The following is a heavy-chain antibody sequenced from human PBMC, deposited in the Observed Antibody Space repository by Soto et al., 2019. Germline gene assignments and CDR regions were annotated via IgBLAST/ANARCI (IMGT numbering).Heavy chain of an antibody. CDR3: ARDGPIAAASRENYYYYGMDV. CDR1: GGTFSSYA. D-gene: IGHD6-13*01. CDR2: IIPIFGTA. V-gene: IGHV1-69*13. Sequence: SVKVSCKASGGTFSSYAISWVRQAPGQGLEWMGGIIPIFGTANYAQKFQGRVTITADESTSTAYMELSSLRSEDTAVYYCARDGPIAAASRENYYYYGMDVWGQGTTLTVSS. J-gene: IGHJ6*02.